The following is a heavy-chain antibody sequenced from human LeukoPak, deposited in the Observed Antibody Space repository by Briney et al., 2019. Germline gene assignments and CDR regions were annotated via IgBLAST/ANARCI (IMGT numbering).Heavy chain of an antibody. D-gene: IGHD6-19*01. CDR3: ARLYSSGWYRNFDY. V-gene: IGHV4-39*01. CDR2: IYYSGST. Sequence: PSETLSLTCTVSGGSISSSSYYWGWIRQPPGKGLEWIGSIYYSGSTYYNPSLKSRVTISVDTSKNQFSLKLSSVTAADTAVYYCARLYSSGWYRNFDYWGQGTLVTVSS. CDR1: GGSISSSSYY. J-gene: IGHJ4*02.